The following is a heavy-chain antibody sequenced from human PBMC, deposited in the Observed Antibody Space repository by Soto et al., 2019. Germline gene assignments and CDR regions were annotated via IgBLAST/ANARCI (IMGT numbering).Heavy chain of an antibody. CDR3: ARDLGVVPAAMPDYCYGMDV. CDR1: GFTFSSYS. CDR2: ISSSSSYI. J-gene: IGHJ6*01. Sequence: EVQLVESGGGLVKPGGSLRLSCAASGFTFSSYSMNWVRQAPGKGLEWVSSISSSSSYIYYADSVKGRFTISRDNAKNSLYLQMNSLRAEDTAVYYCARDLGVVPAAMPDYCYGMDVW. D-gene: IGHD2-2*01. V-gene: IGHV3-21*01.